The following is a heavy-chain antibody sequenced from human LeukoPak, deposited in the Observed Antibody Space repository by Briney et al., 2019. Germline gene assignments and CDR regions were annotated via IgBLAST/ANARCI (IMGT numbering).Heavy chain of an antibody. D-gene: IGHD3-10*01. CDR1: GDSIGSYY. V-gene: IGHV4-34*01. CDR3: ARAAEIGSPYGMDV. Sequence: SETLSLTCTVSGDSIGSYYWSWIRQPPGKGLEWIGEINHSGSTNYNPSLKSRVTISVDTSKNQFSLKLSSVTAADTAVYYCARAAEIGSPYGMDVWGQGTTVTVSS. CDR2: INHSGST. J-gene: IGHJ6*02.